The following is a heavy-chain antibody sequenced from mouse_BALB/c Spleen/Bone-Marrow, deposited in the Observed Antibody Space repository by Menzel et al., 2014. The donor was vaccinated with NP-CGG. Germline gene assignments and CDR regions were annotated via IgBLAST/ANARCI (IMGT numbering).Heavy chain of an antibody. D-gene: IGHD1-1*01. J-gene: IGHJ2*01. V-gene: IGHV7-3*02. CDR2: IRNKPNGYTT. CDR3: TRDMGLLRFDY. Sequence: EVQLVESGGGLVQPGGSLRLSCATSGFTFTDYYMSWVRQPPGKALEWLGFIRNKPNGYTTEYSASVKGRFTISRDNSQSIPYLQMNTLRVEDSATYYCTRDMGLLRFDYWGQGTTLTVSS. CDR1: GFTFTDYY.